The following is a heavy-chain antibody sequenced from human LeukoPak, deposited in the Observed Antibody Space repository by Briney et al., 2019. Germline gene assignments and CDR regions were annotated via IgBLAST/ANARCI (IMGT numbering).Heavy chain of an antibody. CDR2: IIPIFGTA. D-gene: IGHD3-10*01. CDR1: GGTFSSNA. V-gene: IGHV1-69*06. Sequence: SVKISCKASGGTFSSNAISCVRQAPGQGLEWMGWIIPIFGTANYAQKFQGRVTITADKSTSTAYMELSSLRSEDTAVYYCARAPMVRGVIITQNYFHYWGQGTLVTVSS. J-gene: IGHJ4*02. CDR3: ARAPMVRGVIITQNYFHY.